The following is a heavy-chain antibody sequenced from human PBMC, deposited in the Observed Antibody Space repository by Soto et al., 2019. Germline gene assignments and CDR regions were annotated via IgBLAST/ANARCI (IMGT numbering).Heavy chain of an antibody. Sequence: PGGSLRLSCAASGFTFSSYSMNWVRQAPGKGLEWVSYISSSSSTIYYADSVKGRFTISRDNAKNSLYLQMNSLRAEDTAVYYCAREGLTGSHGRADLFDPWGQGTLVTVSS. CDR2: ISSSSSTI. CDR1: GFTFSSYS. D-gene: IGHD3-9*01. V-gene: IGHV3-48*01. J-gene: IGHJ5*02. CDR3: AREGLTGSHGRADLFDP.